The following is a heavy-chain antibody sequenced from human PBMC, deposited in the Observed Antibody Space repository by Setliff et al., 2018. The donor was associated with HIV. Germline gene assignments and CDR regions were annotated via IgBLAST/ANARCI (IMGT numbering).Heavy chain of an antibody. D-gene: IGHD4-17*01. CDR3: AVSPDGDCATTECANWFDP. J-gene: IGHJ5*02. CDR1: GFTFSGSA. V-gene: IGHV3-73*01. CDR2: IKTKPNSYAT. Sequence: LRLSCSASGFTFSGSALHWVRQASGKGLEWVGRIKTKPNSYATAHAESVKGRFTISRDDSQNTAYLQMNSLRTEDTAVYFCAVSPDGDCATTECANWFDPWGQGTQVTVS.